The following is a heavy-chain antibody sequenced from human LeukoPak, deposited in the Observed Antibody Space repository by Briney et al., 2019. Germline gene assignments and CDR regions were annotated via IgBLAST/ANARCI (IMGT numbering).Heavy chain of an antibody. CDR2: INSDGSST. V-gene: IGHV3-74*01. D-gene: IGHD6-19*01. Sequence: GGSLRLSSAASGFTFSSYWMHWVRQAPGKGLVCVSRINSDGSSTSYADSVKGRFTISRDNAKNTLYLQMNSLRAEDTAVYYCARGRVAVAGTGVYWGQGTLVTVSS. CDR3: ARGRVAVAGTGVY. CDR1: GFTFSSYW. J-gene: IGHJ4*02.